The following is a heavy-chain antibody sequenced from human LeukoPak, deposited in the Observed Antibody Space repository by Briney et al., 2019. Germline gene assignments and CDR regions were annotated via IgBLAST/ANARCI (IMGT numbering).Heavy chain of an antibody. CDR3: AGVGYYDRSGYWN. CDR1: GYTFTGYY. D-gene: IGHD3-22*01. V-gene: IGHV1-2*02. CDR2: INPNSGGT. J-gene: IGHJ4*02. Sequence: VASVKVSCKASGYTFTGYYMHWVRQAPGQGLEWMGWINPNSGGTNYAQKFQGRVTMTRDTSISTAYMELSRLRSDDTAVYYCAGVGYYDRSGYWNWGQGTLVTVSS.